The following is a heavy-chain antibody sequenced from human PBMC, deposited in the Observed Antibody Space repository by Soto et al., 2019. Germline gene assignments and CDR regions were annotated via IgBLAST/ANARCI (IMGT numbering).Heavy chain of an antibody. J-gene: IGHJ5*02. V-gene: IGHV1-46*03. D-gene: IGHD2-15*01. CDR3: ARDHIKFTYCSGGSCYSSWFDP. CDR2: INPSGGST. Sequence: ASVKVSCKASGYTFTSYYMHWVRQAPGQGLEWMGIINPSGGSTSYAQKFQGRVTMTRDTSTSTVYMELSSLRSEDTAVYYCARDHIKFTYCSGGSCYSSWFDPLGQGTLVTVSS. CDR1: GYTFTSYY.